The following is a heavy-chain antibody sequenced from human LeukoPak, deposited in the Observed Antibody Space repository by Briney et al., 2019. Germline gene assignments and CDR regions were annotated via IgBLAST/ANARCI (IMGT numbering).Heavy chain of an antibody. CDR2: TSSDLNVK. CDR3: AREGYYGSGSPPSLYFDY. D-gene: IGHD3-10*01. Sequence: GGSLRLSCAASGFTFRNYVIHWVRQAPGKGLEWVAVTSSDLNVKLYADTVKGRFTISRDNSRSTLYLQMNSLRPEDTAIYYCAREGYYGSGSPPSLYFDYWGQGTLVTVSS. CDR1: GFTFRNYV. V-gene: IGHV3-30-3*01. J-gene: IGHJ4*02.